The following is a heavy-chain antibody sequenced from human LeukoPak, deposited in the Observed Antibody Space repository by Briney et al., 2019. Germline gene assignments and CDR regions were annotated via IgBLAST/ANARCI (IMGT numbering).Heavy chain of an antibody. CDR1: GGSISSYY. V-gene: IGHV4-59*01. J-gene: IGHJ4*02. CDR2: IYYSGST. Sequence: SETLSLTCTVSGGSISSYYWSWIRQPPGKGLEWIGYIYYSGSTNYNPSLKSRVTISVDTSKNQFSLKLSSVTAADTAVHYCARDLGYDSSGYYLWGQGTLVTVSS. D-gene: IGHD3-22*01. CDR3: ARDLGYDSSGYYL.